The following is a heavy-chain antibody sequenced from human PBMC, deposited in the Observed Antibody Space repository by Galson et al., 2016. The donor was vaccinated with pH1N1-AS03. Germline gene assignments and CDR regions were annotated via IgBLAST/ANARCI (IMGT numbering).Heavy chain of an antibody. V-gene: IGHV1-69*04. J-gene: IGHJ3*02. CDR1: GGTFNTYA. CDR2: IIPMLNIP. D-gene: IGHD2-15*01. CDR3: AKGYSATPSGTFDI. Sequence: SVKVSCKASGGTFNTYAISWVRQAPGQGLEWMGRIIPMLNIPDYAQKFQVSVTITADKSTNTAYMELTNLRSDDTALYYCAKGYSATPSGTFDIWGQGTMVTVSS.